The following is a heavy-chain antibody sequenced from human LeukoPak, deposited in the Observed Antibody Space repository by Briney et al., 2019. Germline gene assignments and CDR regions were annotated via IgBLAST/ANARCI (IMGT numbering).Heavy chain of an antibody. J-gene: IGHJ6*03. V-gene: IGHV3-64*01. CDR2: ISSNGGST. CDR3: AKGFYRRRPWVDVVVVITPNYYYYYMDV. Sequence: GSLRLSCAASGFTFSSYAMHWVRQAPGKGLEYVSAISSNGGSTYYANSVKGRFTISRDNSKNTLYLQMNSLRAEDTAVYYCAKGFYRRRPWVDVVVVITPNYYYYYMDVWGKGTTVTISS. CDR1: GFTFSSYA. D-gene: IGHD3-22*01.